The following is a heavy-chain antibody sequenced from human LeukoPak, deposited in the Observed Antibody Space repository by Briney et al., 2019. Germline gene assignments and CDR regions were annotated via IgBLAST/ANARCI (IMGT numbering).Heavy chain of an antibody. CDR3: ARVEYGDYGWFDP. D-gene: IGHD4-17*01. Sequence: SETLSLTCTVSGDSISTYYWTWIRQPPGKGLEWIGYISDSGSTNYNPSLKSRVTISLDTSKNQFSLKLISLAAADTAAYYCARVEYGDYGWFDPWGQGTLVTVSS. J-gene: IGHJ5*02. CDR2: ISDSGST. CDR1: GDSISTYY. V-gene: IGHV4-59*01.